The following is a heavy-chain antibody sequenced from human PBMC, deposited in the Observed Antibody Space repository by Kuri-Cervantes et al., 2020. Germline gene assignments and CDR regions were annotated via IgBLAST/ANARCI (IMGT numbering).Heavy chain of an antibody. J-gene: IGHJ4*02. CDR1: GYTFTSYT. Sequence: SVKVSCKASGYTFTSYTISWVRQAPGQGLEWMGRIIPILGIANYAQKFQGRVTITADKSTSTAYMELSSLRSEDTAVYYCARVGSGWYPFDYWGQGTLVTVSS. D-gene: IGHD6-19*01. CDR3: ARVGSGWYPFDY. V-gene: IGHV1-69*02. CDR2: IIPILGIA.